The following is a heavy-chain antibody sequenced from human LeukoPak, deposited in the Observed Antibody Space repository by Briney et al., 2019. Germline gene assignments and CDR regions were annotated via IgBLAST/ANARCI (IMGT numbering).Heavy chain of an antibody. Sequence: SETLSLTCTVSGRSISSYYWSWIRQPPGKGLEWIGYIYYSGSTNYNPSLKSRVTISVDTSKNQFSLKLSSVTAADTAVYYCAGASLAGFDLWGRGTLVTVSS. D-gene: IGHD3-3*02. J-gene: IGHJ2*01. CDR2: IYYSGST. CDR3: AGASLAGFDL. V-gene: IGHV4-59*01. CDR1: GRSISSYY.